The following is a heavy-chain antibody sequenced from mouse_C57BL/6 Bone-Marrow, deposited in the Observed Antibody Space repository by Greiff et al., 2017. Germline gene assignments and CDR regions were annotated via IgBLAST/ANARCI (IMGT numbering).Heavy chain of an antibody. CDR2: IDPENGDT. CDR3: TPPYGLDY. V-gene: IGHV14-4*01. D-gene: IGHD1-1*01. CDR1: GFNIKDDY. J-gene: IGHJ2*01. Sequence: EVQLQQSGAELVRPGASVKLSCTASGFNIKDDYMHWVKQRPEQGLEWIGWIDPENGDTEYASKFQGKATITADTSSNTAYLQLSSLTSEDTAVYYCTPPYGLDYWGQGTTLTVSS.